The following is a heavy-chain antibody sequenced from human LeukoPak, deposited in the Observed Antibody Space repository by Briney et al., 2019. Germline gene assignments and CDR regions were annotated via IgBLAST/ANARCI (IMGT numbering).Heavy chain of an antibody. CDR3: ARVGATISNFDY. CDR1: GFTVSSNY. D-gene: IGHD1-26*01. Sequence: GGSLRLSCAASGFTVSSNYMSWVRQAPGKGLEWVSVIYSGGSTYYADSVKGRFTISRDNSKNTLYLQMNSLRAEDTAVYYCARVGATISNFDYRGQGTLVTVSS. CDR2: IYSGGST. J-gene: IGHJ4*02. V-gene: IGHV3-53*01.